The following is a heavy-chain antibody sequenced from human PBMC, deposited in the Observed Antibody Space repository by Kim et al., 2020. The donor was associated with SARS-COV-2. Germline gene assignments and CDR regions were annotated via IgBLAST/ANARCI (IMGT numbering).Heavy chain of an antibody. CDR2: TSTSGSTI. D-gene: IGHD2-2*01. Sequence: GGSLRLSSAASGFIFSTYEINWVRQAPGKGLEWVSYTSTSGSTIYSADSVKGRFTVSRDNARNSVYLQMNSLRDEDTAVYYCARGLYCSSTKCSFGLDVWGQGTTVTVSS. CDR3: ARGLYCSSTKCSFGLDV. V-gene: IGHV3-48*03. CDR1: GFIFSTYE. J-gene: IGHJ6*02.